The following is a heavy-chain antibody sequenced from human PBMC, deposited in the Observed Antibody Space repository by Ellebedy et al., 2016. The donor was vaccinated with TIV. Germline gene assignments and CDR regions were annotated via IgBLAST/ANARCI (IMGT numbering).Heavy chain of an antibody. D-gene: IGHD6-13*01. CDR3: ARAKYISKWSGAFQRKQSVRTWFDS. J-gene: IGHJ5*01. CDR1: GESVGDYS. CDR2: ITQSGNT. Sequence: MPSETLSLTCTVLGESVGDYSWSWVRRPPGKGLEWIAEITQSGNTNYNPSLKSRATISKDTPANKFSLNLRSVTAADTAIYYCARAKYISKWSGAFQRKQSVRTWFDSWGQGTLVTVSS. V-gene: IGHV4-34*01.